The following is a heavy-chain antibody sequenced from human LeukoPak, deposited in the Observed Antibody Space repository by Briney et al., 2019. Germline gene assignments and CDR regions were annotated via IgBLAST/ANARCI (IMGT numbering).Heavy chain of an antibody. CDR2: ISSRSTYI. V-gene: IGHV3-21*01. J-gene: IGHJ4*02. Sequence: GGSLRLSCAASGFAFSTNSMNWVRQAPGKGLEWVSSISSRSTYIYYADSVKGRVTISRDNAENSLYLQMNSLRAEDTAVYYCARVLSGCETTRCELDYWGQGTLVTVSS. D-gene: IGHD1-26*01. CDR3: ARVLSGCETTRCELDY. CDR1: GFAFSTNS.